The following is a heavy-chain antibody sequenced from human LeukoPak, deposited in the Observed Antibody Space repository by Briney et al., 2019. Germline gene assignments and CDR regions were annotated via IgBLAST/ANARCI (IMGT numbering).Heavy chain of an antibody. CDR3: ARTGDPPLFWYFDL. CDR1: GGSISSSSYY. J-gene: IGHJ2*01. D-gene: IGHD4-17*01. Sequence: KPSETLSLTCTVSGGSISSSSYYWGWIRQPPGKGLEWIGSIYYSGSTNYNPSLKSRVTISVDTSKNQFSLKLSSVTAADTAVYYCARTGDPPLFWYFDLWGRGTLVTVSS. CDR2: IYYSGST. V-gene: IGHV4-39*07.